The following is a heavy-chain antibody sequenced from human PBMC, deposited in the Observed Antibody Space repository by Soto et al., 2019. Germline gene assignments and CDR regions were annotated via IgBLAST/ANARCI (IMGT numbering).Heavy chain of an antibody. J-gene: IGHJ5*02. CDR1: GGSISSSSYY. CDR2: IYYSGST. D-gene: IGHD2-2*01. V-gene: IGHV4-39*01. Sequence: ETLSLTCTVSGGSISSSSYYWGWIRQPPGKGLEWIGSIYYSGSTYYNPSLKSRVTISVDTSKNQFSLKLSSVTAADTAVYYCASTIVVVPALRSNWFDPWGQGTLVTVSS. CDR3: ASTIVVVPALRSNWFDP.